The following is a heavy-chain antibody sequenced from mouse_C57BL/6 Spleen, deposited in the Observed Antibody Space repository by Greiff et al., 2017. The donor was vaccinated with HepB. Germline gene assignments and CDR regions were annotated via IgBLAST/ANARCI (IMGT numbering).Heavy chain of an antibody. CDR1: GYAFSSYW. J-gene: IGHJ4*01. CDR2: IYPGDGDT. V-gene: IGHV1-80*01. Sequence: QVQLQQSGAELVKPGASVKISCKASGYAFSSYWMNWVKQRPGKGLEWIGQIYPGDGDTNYNGKFKGKATLTADKSSSTAYMQLSSLTSEDSAVYFCARAPYYYGSSPSYAMDYWGQGTSVTVSS. CDR3: ARAPYYYGSSPSYAMDY. D-gene: IGHD1-1*01.